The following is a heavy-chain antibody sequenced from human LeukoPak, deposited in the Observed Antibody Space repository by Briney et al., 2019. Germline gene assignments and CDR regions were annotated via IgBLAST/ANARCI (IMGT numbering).Heavy chain of an antibody. Sequence: NPSETLSLTCTVSGGSISSSSYYWGWIRQPPGKGLEWIGSIYYSGSTYYNPSLKSRVTISVDTSKNQFSLKLSSVTAADTAVYYCARQFYFDRSGYQGLDYWGQGTLVTVSS. CDR3: ARQFYFDRSGYQGLDY. D-gene: IGHD3-22*01. J-gene: IGHJ4*02. V-gene: IGHV4-39*01. CDR2: IYYSGST. CDR1: GGSISSSSYY.